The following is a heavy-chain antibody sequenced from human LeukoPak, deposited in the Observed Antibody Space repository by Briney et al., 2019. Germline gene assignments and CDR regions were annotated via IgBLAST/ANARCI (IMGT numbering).Heavy chain of an antibody. CDR2: ISGSGGST. Sequence: PGGSLRLSCAASGFTFSTYAMSWVRQAPGKGLEWVSVISGSGGSTYYAYSVKGRFTISRDNSKNTLFLQMNSLRAEDTAVYYCAKEKKLVGAIFRSNDYWGQGTLVTVSS. J-gene: IGHJ4*02. D-gene: IGHD3-9*01. CDR3: AKEKKLVGAIFRSNDY. V-gene: IGHV3-23*01. CDR1: GFTFSTYA.